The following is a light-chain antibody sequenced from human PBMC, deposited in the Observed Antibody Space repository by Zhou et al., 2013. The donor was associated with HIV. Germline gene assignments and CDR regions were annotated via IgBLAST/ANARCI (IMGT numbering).Light chain of an antibody. CDR1: QSISSSY. Sequence: EIVLTQSPGTLSLSPGEKATLSCESSQSISSSYVAWYQQKPGQAPRLLIYGASERGTDIPDRFTGTGSGTDFTLTISRLEPEDFAVYSCQQYGSSPITFGQGTRLEI. CDR2: GAS. CDR3: QQYGSSPIT. V-gene: IGKV3-20*01. J-gene: IGKJ5*01.